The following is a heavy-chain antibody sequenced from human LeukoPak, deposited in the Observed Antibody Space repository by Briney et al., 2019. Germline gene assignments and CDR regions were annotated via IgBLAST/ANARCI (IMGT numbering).Heavy chain of an antibody. CDR3: AGATEDY. D-gene: IGHD4-11*01. Sequence: GGSLRLSCAASGFSFSSFGMHWVRQAPGKGLEWVAVISYDGSNKYYADSVKGRFTISRDNSKNTLYLQMNSLRAEDTAVYYCAGATEDYWGQGTLVTVSS. J-gene: IGHJ4*02. CDR1: GFSFSSFG. V-gene: IGHV3-30*03. CDR2: ISYDGSNK.